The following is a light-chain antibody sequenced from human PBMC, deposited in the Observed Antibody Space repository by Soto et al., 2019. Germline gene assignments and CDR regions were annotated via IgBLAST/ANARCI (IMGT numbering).Light chain of an antibody. CDR1: SSNIGINH. CDR2: GDD. J-gene: IGLJ1*01. Sequence: QSVLTQPPSVSAAPGQKVTISCSGSSSNIGINHVSWYRHLSGTAPKLLIYGDDGRPSGIPDRFSGSKSGTSATLAITGLQTGDEADYYCGTWDNSLGGFYVFGTGTKLTVL. CDR3: GTWDNSLGGFYV. V-gene: IGLV1-51*01.